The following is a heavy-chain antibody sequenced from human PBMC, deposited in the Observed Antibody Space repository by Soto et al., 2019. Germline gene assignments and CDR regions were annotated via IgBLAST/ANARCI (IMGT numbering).Heavy chain of an antibody. Sequence: GGSLRLSCAASGFTFSSYAMNWVRQSPGKGLERVSGISASGGTTYYADSVKGRFIISRDNPKNTLFLQMNSLRPEETAVYYCASVGTAARQQWLADYYSGMDVWGQGTTVTVSS. D-gene: IGHD6-19*01. CDR2: ISASGGTT. J-gene: IGHJ6*02. CDR1: GFTFSSYA. CDR3: ASVGTAARQQWLADYYSGMDV. V-gene: IGHV3-23*01.